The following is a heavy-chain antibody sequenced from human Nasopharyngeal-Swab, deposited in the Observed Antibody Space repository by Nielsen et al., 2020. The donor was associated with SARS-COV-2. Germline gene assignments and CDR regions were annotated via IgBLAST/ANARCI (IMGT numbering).Heavy chain of an antibody. J-gene: IGHJ6*03. Sequence: SVKVSCKTSGGTFSSYGISCFRQAPAQGLEWMGGIIPILPITNYAQNFQDRVTITADKSTSTAYMELSSLRSEDTAAYYCARGGWLRKDYYYSYYYMDVWGKGTTVTVSS. CDR3: ARGGWLRKDYYYSYYYMDV. CDR2: IIPILPIT. V-gene: IGHV1-69*10. D-gene: IGHD5-24*01. CDR1: GGTFSSYG.